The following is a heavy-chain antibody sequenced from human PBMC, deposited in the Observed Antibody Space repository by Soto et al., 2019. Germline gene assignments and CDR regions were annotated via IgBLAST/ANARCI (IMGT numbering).Heavy chain of an antibody. CDR3: ARGGAGSYRKTKAETSIWFGVVKASHYGLDV. CDR2: INHSGST. V-gene: IGHV4-34*01. CDR1: GGSFSGYY. D-gene: IGHD3-10*01. Sequence: PSETLSLTCAVYGGSFSGYYWSWIRQPPGKGLEWIGEINHSGSTNYNPSLKSRVTISVDTSKNQFSLKLSSVTAADTAVYYCARGGAGSYRKTKAETSIWFGVVKASHYGLDVWGQGTTVTVSS. J-gene: IGHJ6*02.